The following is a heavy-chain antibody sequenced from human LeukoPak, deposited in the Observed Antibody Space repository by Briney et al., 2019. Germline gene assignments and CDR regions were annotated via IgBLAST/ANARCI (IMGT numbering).Heavy chain of an antibody. CDR3: ARAGVVAARGYYYYYGMDV. J-gene: IGHJ6*02. V-gene: IGHV3-13*01. CDR2: IGTAGDT. CDR1: GFTFSSYD. D-gene: IGHD2-15*01. Sequence: GGSLRLSCAASGFTFSSYDMHWVRHATGKGLEWVSAIGTAGDTYYPGSVKGRFTISRENAKNSLYLQMNSLRAGDTAVYYCARAGVVAARGYYYYYGMDVWGQGTTVTVSS.